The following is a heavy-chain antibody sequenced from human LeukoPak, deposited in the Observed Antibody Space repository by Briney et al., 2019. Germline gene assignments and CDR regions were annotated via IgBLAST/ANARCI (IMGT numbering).Heavy chain of an antibody. CDR2: MSSSSSYT. J-gene: IGHJ5*02. CDR3: ARGTIAAAGTNWFDP. CDR1: GFTSSDYY. D-gene: IGHD6-13*01. V-gene: IGHV3-11*05. Sequence: PGGSLRLSCAASGFTSSDYYMSWIRQAPGKGLEWVSYMSSSSSYTNYADSVKGRFTISRDDAKNSLYLQMNSLRAEDTAVYYCARGTIAAAGTNWFDPWGQGTLVTVSS.